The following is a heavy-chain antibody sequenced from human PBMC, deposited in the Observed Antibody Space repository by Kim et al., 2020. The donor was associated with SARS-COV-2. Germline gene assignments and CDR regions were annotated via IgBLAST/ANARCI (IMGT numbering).Heavy chain of an antibody. J-gene: IGHJ4*02. CDR3: AGVPPTTQGWVSLYFDS. V-gene: IGHV3-30*15. Sequence: KYYAECVKGRFTTSRDNSKNTLYLQVSSLRPEDTAVFYCAGVPPTTQGWVSLYFDSWGQGALVTVSS. CDR2: K. D-gene: IGHD1-26*01.